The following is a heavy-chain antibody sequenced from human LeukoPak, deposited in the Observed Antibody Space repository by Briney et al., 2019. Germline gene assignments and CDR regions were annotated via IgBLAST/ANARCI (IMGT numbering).Heavy chain of an antibody. J-gene: IGHJ4*02. Sequence: PGGSLRVSCEASGFTFSSYGMHWVRQAPGKGLEWEAFIRYDGSNKYYADSVKGRFTISRDNSKNTLYLQMNSLRAEDTAEYYCAKPNGSSLDYWGQGTLVTVSS. D-gene: IGHD2-15*01. CDR3: AKPNGSSLDY. CDR2: IRYDGSNK. V-gene: IGHV3-30*02. CDR1: GFTFSSYG.